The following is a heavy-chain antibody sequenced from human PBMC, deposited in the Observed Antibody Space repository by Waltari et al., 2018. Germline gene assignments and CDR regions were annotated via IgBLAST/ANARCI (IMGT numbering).Heavy chain of an antibody. D-gene: IGHD2-21*01. CDR1: GYTFSSYD. Sequence: QVHLVQSGAEAKKPGASVKVSCKASGYTFSSYDRHWVRQDTGQGLEWMGWINLNSGNTGDAQKFQNRVTMTRYTSINTAYIELGSLTSEDTAAYYCTIGEAIPAYWGQGTPVTVSS. J-gene: IGHJ4*02. CDR3: TIGEAIPAY. V-gene: IGHV1-8*01. CDR2: INLNSGNT.